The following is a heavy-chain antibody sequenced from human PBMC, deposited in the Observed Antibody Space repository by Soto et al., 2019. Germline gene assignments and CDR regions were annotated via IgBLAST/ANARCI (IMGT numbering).Heavy chain of an antibody. CDR3: ARVAITLIRGLKVDFYSMDV. J-gene: IGHJ6*02. D-gene: IGHD3-10*01. CDR2: ISVYNGNK. V-gene: IGHV1-18*01. Sequence: QLVQSGGEVKEPGASVQVACKASGYTFNNYGITWVRQAPGQGLEWLGWISVYNGNKNYAKKVQGRVSMTVDTSTSSAHMELRSLQSDDTAVYFCARVAITLIRGLKVDFYSMDVWGQGTTVTVSS. CDR1: GYTFNNYG.